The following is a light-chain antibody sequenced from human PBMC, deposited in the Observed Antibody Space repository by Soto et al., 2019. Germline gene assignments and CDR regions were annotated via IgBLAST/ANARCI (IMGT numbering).Light chain of an antibody. Sequence: IVLTQSPGTLSLSPGERATLSCRATQSVSSSFLAWYQQRPGQAPRLLIFGASNRATGIPDRFSGSGSGTDFSLTISRLEPEDCAVYYCQQYGNSITFGGGNKGEIK. CDR2: GAS. CDR3: QQYGNSIT. V-gene: IGKV3-20*01. CDR1: QSVSSSF. J-gene: IGKJ4*01.